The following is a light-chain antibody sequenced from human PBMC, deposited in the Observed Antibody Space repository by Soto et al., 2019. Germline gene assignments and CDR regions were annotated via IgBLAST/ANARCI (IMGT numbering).Light chain of an antibody. J-gene: IGLJ1*01. CDR2: DVG. CDR3: SSYTSSSTYV. V-gene: IGLV2-14*01. CDR1: SSDVGGYNY. Sequence: LTQPASVSGSPGQSITISCTGTSSDVGGYNYVSWYQQNPGKAPKLMIYDVGNRPSGVSNRFSGSKSGNTASLTISGLQAEDEADYYCSSYTSSSTYVFGTGTKVTVL.